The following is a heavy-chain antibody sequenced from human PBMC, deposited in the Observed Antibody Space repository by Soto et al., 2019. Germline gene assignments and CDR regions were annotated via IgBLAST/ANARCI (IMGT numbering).Heavy chain of an antibody. CDR3: ARQYYDILTGYYTPYYFDY. Sequence: PSETLSLTCTVSGGSISSCYWSWIRQPPGKGLEWIGYIYYSGSTNYNPSLKSRVTISVDTSKNQFSLKLSSVTAADTAVYYCARQYYDILTGYYTPYYFDYWGQGTLVTVSS. J-gene: IGHJ4*02. V-gene: IGHV4-59*01. CDR2: IYYSGST. D-gene: IGHD3-9*01. CDR1: GGSISSCY.